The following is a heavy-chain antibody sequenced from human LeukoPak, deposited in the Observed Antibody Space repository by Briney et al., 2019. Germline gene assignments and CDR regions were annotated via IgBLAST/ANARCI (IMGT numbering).Heavy chain of an antibody. CDR3: TTVPVYYDILTGYLY. Sequence: GGSLRLSCAASGFTFSNAWMSWARQAPGKGLEWVGRIKSKTDGGTTDYAAPVKGRFTISRDDSKNTLYLQMNSLKTEDTAVYYCTTVPVYYDILTGYLYWGQGTLVTVSS. D-gene: IGHD3-9*01. CDR1: GFTFSNAW. V-gene: IGHV3-15*01. J-gene: IGHJ4*02. CDR2: IKSKTDGGTT.